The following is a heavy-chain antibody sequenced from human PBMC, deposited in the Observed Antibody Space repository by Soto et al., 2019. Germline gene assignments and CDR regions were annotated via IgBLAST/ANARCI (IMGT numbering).Heavy chain of an antibody. CDR1: GASLSRGGYY. CDR2: IYYSGST. CDR3: ASEGSYHYFDF. Sequence: QVQLQESGPGLVKASQTLSLTCAVSGASLSRGGYYCSWIRQRPAKGPEWIGNIYYSGSTDYNPSLKSRVKISLDTSKNQFSLRLNSMTAADTAVYFCASEGSYHYFDFWGQGTLVT. V-gene: IGHV4-31*11. J-gene: IGHJ4*02. D-gene: IGHD1-26*01.